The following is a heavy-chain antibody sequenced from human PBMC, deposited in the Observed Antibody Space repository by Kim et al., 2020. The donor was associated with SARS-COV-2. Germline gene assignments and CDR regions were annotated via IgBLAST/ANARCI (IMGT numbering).Heavy chain of an antibody. CDR3: AREATNCSGGSCYSGVSEANWFDP. D-gene: IGHD2-15*01. J-gene: IGHJ5*02. Sequence: ASVKVSCKASGYTFTGYYMHWVRQAPGQGLEWMGWINPNSGGTNYAQKFQGRVTMTRDTSISTAYMELSRLRSDDTAVYYCAREATNCSGGSCYSGVSEANWFDPWGQGTLVTVSS. V-gene: IGHV1-2*02. CDR1: GYTFTGYY. CDR2: INPNSGGT.